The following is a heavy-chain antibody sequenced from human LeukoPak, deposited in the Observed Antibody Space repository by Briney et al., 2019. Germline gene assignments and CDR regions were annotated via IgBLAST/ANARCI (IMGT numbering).Heavy chain of an antibody. CDR3: ARALVSGLTYYYDSSGYAFGY. D-gene: IGHD3-22*01. V-gene: IGHV3-21*01. Sequence: GGYLRLSCAASGFTFSSYSMNWVRQAPGKGLEWVSSISSSSSYIYYADSVKGRFTISRDNAKNSLYLQMNSLRAEDTAVYYCARALVSGLTYYYDSSGYAFGYWGQGTLVTVSS. CDR1: GFTFSSYS. J-gene: IGHJ4*02. CDR2: ISSSSSYI.